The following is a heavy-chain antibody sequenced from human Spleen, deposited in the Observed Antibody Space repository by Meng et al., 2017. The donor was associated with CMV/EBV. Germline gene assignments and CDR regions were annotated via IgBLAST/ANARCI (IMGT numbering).Heavy chain of an antibody. CDR3: ARGTPDDWNDDWGLEVDH. D-gene: IGHD1-1*01. V-gene: IGHV3-64*02. CDR2: ISSNGGST. Sequence: GGSLRLSCAASGFIFSTYAMHWVRQAPGKGLEYVSGISSNGGSTYHADSVRGRFTISRDNSKNTLYLQMGTLRVEDMAFYYCARGTPDDWNDDWGLEVDHWGQGTLVTVSS. CDR1: GFIFSTYA. J-gene: IGHJ4*02.